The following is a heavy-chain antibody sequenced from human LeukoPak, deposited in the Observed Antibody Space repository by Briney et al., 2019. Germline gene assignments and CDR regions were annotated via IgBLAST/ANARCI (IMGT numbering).Heavy chain of an antibody. J-gene: IGHJ6*03. CDR2: IYTSGST. D-gene: IGHD2-2*01. V-gene: IGHV4-61*02. Sequence: SQTLSLTCTVSGGSISSGSYSWSWIRQPAGKGLEWIGRIYTSGSTNYNPSLKSRVTISVDTSKNQFSLKLSSVTAADTAVYYCAAYCSSTSCLAPPWYYYMDVWGKGTTVTVSS. CDR1: GGSISSGSYS. CDR3: AAYCSSTSCLAPPWYYYMDV.